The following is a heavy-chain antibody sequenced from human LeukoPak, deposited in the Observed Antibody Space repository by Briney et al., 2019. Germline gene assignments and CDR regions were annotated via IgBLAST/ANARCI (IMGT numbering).Heavy chain of an antibody. V-gene: IGHV3-23*01. CDR3: AKGNGYSYGRYYFDY. CDR2: ITASGGNT. D-gene: IGHD5-18*01. CDR1: GFTFSSYA. J-gene: IGHJ4*02. Sequence: GGSLRLSCAASGFTFSSYAMGWVRQAPGKGLEWVSAITASGGNTYYADSVKGRFTISRDNSKNTLYLQVNSLRAEDTAVYYCAKGNGYSYGRYYFDYWSQGTLVTVSS.